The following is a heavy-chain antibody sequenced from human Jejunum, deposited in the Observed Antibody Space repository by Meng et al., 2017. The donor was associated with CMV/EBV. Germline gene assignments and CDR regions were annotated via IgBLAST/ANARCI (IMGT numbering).Heavy chain of an antibody. Sequence: GCGLPCITGWMNWVRQAPGKGLEWVGRIKSKTDGGTIDYAAPVKGRFTISRDDSKDTLYLQMDSLKTEDTAVYYCATVGPYSRSVYWGQGTLVTVSS. CDR2: IKSKTDGGTI. CDR1: GLPCITGW. CDR3: ATVGPYSRSVY. J-gene: IGHJ4*02. D-gene: IGHD1-14*01. V-gene: IGHV3-15*07.